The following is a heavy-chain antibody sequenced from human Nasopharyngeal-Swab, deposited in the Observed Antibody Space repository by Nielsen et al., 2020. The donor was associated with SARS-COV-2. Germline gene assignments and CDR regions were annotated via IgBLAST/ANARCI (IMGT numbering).Heavy chain of an antibody. CDR1: GGSMTSNNYY. J-gene: IGHJ5*02. CDR3: ARAIKIFGAVVGSFDP. V-gene: IGHV4-39*07. CDR2: IYYNGIT. D-gene: IGHD3-3*01. Sequence: SETLSLTCSVSGGSMTSNNYYWGWIRQPPEKGLEWIGNIYYNGITYYNPSLKSRVTISLDTSKSQFSLKLTSVTAAGTAVYYCARAIKIFGAVVGSFDPWGQGTLVTVFS.